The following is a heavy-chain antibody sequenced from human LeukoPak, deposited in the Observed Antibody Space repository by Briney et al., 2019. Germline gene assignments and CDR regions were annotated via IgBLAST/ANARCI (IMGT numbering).Heavy chain of an antibody. D-gene: IGHD3-10*01. J-gene: IGHJ4*02. CDR3: AHSQAPGLLWFGESSVHVRGDFDY. CDR2: IYWNDDK. Sequence: ESGPTPVNPTQTLTLTCTFSGFSLSTSGVGVGWIRQPPGKALEWLALIYWNDDKRYSPSLKSRLTITKDTSKNQVVLTMTNMDPVDTATYYCAHSQAPGLLWFGESSVHVRGDFDYWGQGTLVTVSS. V-gene: IGHV2-5*01. CDR1: GFSLSTSGVG.